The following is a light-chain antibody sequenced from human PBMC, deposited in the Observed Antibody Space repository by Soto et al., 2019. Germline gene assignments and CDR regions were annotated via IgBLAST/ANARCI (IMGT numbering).Light chain of an antibody. Sequence: QSVLTQPPSVSGAPGQRVTISCTGSSSNIGAGYDVHWYQQLPGTAPKLLIYGNSNRPSGVPDRFSGSKSGTSASLAITGLQVEDEGDYYCQSYDSSLSGSVVFGGGTKLSVL. CDR3: QSYDSSLSGSVV. CDR1: SSNIGAGYD. CDR2: GNS. J-gene: IGLJ2*01. V-gene: IGLV1-40*01.